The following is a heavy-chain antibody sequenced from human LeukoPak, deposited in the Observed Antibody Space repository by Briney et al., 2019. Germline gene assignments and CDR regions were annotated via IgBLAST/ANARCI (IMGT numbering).Heavy chain of an antibody. V-gene: IGHV4-39*01. Sequence: SETLSLTCIVSGGSISSRSYYWGWIRQPPGKGLEWIGSIFNSGSTYYNPSLKSRVTISVDTSKNQFSLRLSSVTAADTAVYYCVRHYRLNTGFDYWGQGTLVTVSS. CDR3: VRHYRLNTGFDY. J-gene: IGHJ4*02. CDR2: IFNSGST. D-gene: IGHD7-27*01. CDR1: GGSISSRSYY.